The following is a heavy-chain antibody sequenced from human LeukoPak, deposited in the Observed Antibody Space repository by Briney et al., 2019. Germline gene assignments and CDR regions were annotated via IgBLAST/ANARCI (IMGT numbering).Heavy chain of an antibody. CDR1: GGSISSNTQY. V-gene: IGHV4-39*01. CDR3: ARHHSEEVGPYFDY. J-gene: IGHJ4*02. CDR2: IYYSGST. Sequence: SETLSLTCTVSGGSISSNTQYWSWIRQPPGKGPEWLGSIYYSGSTYYNPSLKSRVTISADTSKNQFSLKLSSVTAAETALYYCARHHSEEVGPYFDYWGQGILVTVSS. D-gene: IGHD2-2*01.